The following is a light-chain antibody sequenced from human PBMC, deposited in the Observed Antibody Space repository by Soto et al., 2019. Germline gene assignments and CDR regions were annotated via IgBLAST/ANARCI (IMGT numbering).Light chain of an antibody. CDR3: QQSHTFPIT. J-gene: IGKJ5*01. CDR1: RVISSW. Sequence: DIQMKQSPSSVSASVGASVTITCRASRVISSWLAWYQQKPGKAPNLLIYAASNLQSGVPSRFSASVSGTDFTLTINNLQPEDFATYYCQQSHTFPITFAQGTRLEIK. CDR2: AAS. V-gene: IGKV1-12*01.